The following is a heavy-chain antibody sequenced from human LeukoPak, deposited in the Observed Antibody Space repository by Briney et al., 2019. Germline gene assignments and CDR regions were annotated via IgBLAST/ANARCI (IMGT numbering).Heavy chain of an antibody. CDR3: AKDFRGYMDV. V-gene: IGHV3-30*02. J-gene: IGHJ6*03. CDR1: GFIFSDYG. CDR2: IRYDGITK. Sequence: GGSLRLSCAASGFIFSDYGMHWVRQAPGKGLEWVTFIRYDGITKYHADSVKGRSTISRDNPKNTVYLQMNSLRVEDTAIYYCAKDFRGYMDVWGKGTAVTVSS.